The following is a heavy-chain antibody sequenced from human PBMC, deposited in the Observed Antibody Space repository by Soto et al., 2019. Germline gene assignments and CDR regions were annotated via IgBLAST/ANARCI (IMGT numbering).Heavy chain of an antibody. Sequence: SETLSLTCTVSGGSISTFYWSWIRQPPGKGLEWIGYIYYSGNTNYNPSLKSRVTISVDTSNNQFSLKLSSVTAADTAVYYCARGNWNSTFDYWGQGTPAPVYS. CDR2: IYYSGNT. D-gene: IGHD1-7*01. CDR3: ARGNWNSTFDY. CDR1: GGSISTFY. J-gene: IGHJ4*02. V-gene: IGHV4-59*01.